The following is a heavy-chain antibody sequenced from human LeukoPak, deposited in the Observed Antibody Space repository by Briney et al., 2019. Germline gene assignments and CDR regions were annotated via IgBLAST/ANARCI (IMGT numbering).Heavy chain of an antibody. J-gene: IGHJ4*02. CDR3: ATMGTTLNY. CDR1: GFTFNKSW. D-gene: IGHD1-7*01. CDR2: IKEDGTQK. Sequence: PGGSLRLSCAASGFTFNKSWMSWVRQAPGKGPEWVANIKEDGTQKYYVDSVKGRFTISRDNSKNTLYLQMNSLRAEDTAVYYCATMGTTLNYWGQGALVTVSS. V-gene: IGHV3-7*01.